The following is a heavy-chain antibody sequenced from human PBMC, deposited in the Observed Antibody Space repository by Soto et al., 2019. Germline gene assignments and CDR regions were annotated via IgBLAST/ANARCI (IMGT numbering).Heavy chain of an antibody. D-gene: IGHD2-15*01. CDR3: ARDGGYCSGGSCYSDPNCYHGMEV. Sequence: SVKISCKASGGTFSSYAISWARQAPGQGLEWMGGSIPIFGTANYAQKFQGRVTITADESTRTAYMELSSLRSEDTAVYYCARDGGYCSGGSCYSDPNCYHGMEVWGQGTKVTVS. CDR1: GGTFSSYA. V-gene: IGHV1-69*13. J-gene: IGHJ6*02. CDR2: SIPIFGTA.